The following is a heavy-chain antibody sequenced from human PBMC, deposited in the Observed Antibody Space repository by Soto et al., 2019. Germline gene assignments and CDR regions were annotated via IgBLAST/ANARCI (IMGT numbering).Heavy chain of an antibody. Sequence: SVKVYWKASGGTFSSYAISWLRQATGQGLEWMGGIIPIFGTANYAQKFQGRVTITADESTSTAYMELSSLRSEDTAVYYCARYCSSTSCPIPRAFDIWGQGTMVTVSS. CDR1: GGTFSSYA. V-gene: IGHV1-69*13. CDR2: IIPIFGTA. J-gene: IGHJ3*02. D-gene: IGHD2-2*01. CDR3: ARYCSSTSCPIPRAFDI.